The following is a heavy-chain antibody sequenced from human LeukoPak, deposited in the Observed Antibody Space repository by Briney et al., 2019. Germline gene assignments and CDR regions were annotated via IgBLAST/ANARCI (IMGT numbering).Heavy chain of an antibody. CDR2: ISGYSGDT. V-gene: IGHV1-18*01. J-gene: IGHJ4*02. D-gene: IGHD3-10*01. CDR1: GYSFTKYG. CDR3: SRPFAGSYRRVGEYDY. Sequence: ASVKVSCKASGYSFTKYGINWIRQAPGQGPEWMGWISGYSGDTDFAQKFEGRLTMTTDTSTNTSYMELRSLTSDDTAVYYCSRPFAGSYRRVGEYDYWGQGTLVTVSS.